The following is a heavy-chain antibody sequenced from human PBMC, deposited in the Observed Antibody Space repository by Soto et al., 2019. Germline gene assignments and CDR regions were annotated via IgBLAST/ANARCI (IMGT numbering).Heavy chain of an antibody. CDR2: IRPDGSGA. CDR1: GFAFSNYW. D-gene: IGHD3-10*01. Sequence: EVQLMESGGGSVQPGGSLRLSCAASGFAFSNYWMHSFRQFPGKGLVWVSRIRPDGSGANYADSVQGRFTISRDNVKNTLDLQMNSLRAEDTGLYYCARDLVFGSGSCENWGQGTLVTVS. J-gene: IGHJ4*02. CDR3: ARDLVFGSGSCEN. V-gene: IGHV3-74*01.